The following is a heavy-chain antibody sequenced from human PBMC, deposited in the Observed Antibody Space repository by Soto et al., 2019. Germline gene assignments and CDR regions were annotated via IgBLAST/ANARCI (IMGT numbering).Heavy chain of an antibody. CDR3: ARDNYGMDV. Sequence: KPSETLSLTCTVSGGSISSYYWSWIRQPPGKGLEWIGYIYYSGSTNYNPSLKSRVTISVDTSKNQFSLKLSSVTAADTAVYYCARDNYGMDVWGQGTTVTVSS. CDR2: IYYSGST. V-gene: IGHV4-59*01. CDR1: GGSISSYY. J-gene: IGHJ6*02.